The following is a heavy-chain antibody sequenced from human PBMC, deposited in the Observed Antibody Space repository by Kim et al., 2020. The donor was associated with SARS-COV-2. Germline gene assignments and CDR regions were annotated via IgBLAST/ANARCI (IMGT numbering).Heavy chain of an antibody. J-gene: IGHJ3*02. CDR2: INHSGST. CDR3: ARGLGAIVVVVAATLMEDAFDI. Sequence: SETLSLTCAVYGGSFSGYYWSWIRQPPGKGLEWIGEINHSGSTNYNPSLKSRVTISVDTSKNQFSLKLSSVTAADTAVYYCARGLGAIVVVVAATLMEDAFDIWGQGTMVTVSS. V-gene: IGHV4-34*01. D-gene: IGHD2-15*01. CDR1: GGSFSGYY.